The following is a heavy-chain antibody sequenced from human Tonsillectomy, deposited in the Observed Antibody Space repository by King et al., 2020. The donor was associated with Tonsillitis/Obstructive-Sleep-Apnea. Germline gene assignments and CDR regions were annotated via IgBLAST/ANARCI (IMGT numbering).Heavy chain of an antibody. CDR2: ISCSGSTI. J-gene: IGHJ5*02. V-gene: IGHV3-48*02. Sequence: VQLVESGGGLVQPGGSLRLSCAASGFTFSTYNMNWVRQAPGQGLEWVSFISCSGSTIYYADSVKGRFTISRDNAKSSLYLQMNSLRDEDTAVYYCASQVTAASILDPWGQGTLVTVSS. D-gene: IGHD2-21*02. CDR1: GFTFSTYN. CDR3: ASQVTAASILDP.